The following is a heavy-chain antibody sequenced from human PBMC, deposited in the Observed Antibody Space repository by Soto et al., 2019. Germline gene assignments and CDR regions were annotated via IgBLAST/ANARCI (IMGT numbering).Heavy chain of an antibody. Sequence: SETLSLTCTVSGGSISSSSYYWGWMRQPPGKELEWIGRIYYSGSTYYNPSLKSRVTISVDTSKNQFSLKLSSVTAADTAVYYCARDGGYYYGSGTHYYYGMDVWGQGTTVT. CDR3: ARDGGYYYGSGTHYYYGMDV. J-gene: IGHJ6*02. CDR2: IYYSGST. CDR1: GGSISSSSYY. V-gene: IGHV4-39*07. D-gene: IGHD3-10*01.